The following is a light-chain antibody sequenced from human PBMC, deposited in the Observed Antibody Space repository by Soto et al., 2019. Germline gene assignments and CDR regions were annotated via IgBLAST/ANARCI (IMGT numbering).Light chain of an antibody. J-gene: IGKJ3*01. V-gene: IGKV3-11*01. CDR2: DAS. Sequence: EIVLTQSPATLSLSPGERATLSCRASQSVSSYLAWYQQKPGQAPRLLIYDASNRATGIPARFSGSGSGTDFTLTISSLEPEDFAVYYCQKRSNWGFTFVPGTKVDIK. CDR3: QKRSNWGFT. CDR1: QSVSSY.